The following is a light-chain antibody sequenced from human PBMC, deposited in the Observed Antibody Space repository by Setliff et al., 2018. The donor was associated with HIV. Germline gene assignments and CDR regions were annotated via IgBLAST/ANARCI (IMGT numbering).Light chain of an antibody. CDR1: NIGSKS. CDR3: QVWDSSSDHPGYV. CDR2: YDS. Sequence: SYELTQPPSVSVAPGKTARITCGGNNIGSKSVHWYQQKPGQAPALVIYYDSDRPSGIPERFSGSNSGNTAALTISWVEAGDEADYYCQVWDSSSDHPGYVFGTGTKVTVL. V-gene: IGLV3-21*04. J-gene: IGLJ1*01.